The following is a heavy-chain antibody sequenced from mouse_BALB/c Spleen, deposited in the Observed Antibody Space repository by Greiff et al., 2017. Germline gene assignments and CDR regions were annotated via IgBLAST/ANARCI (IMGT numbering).Heavy chain of an antibody. Sequence: QVQLQQSGPQLVRPGASVKISCKASGYSFTSYWMHWVKQRPGQGLEWIGMIDPSDSETRLNQKFKDKATLTVDKSSSTAYMQLSSPTSEDSAVYYCARLTNYAMDYWGQGTSVTVSS. V-gene: IGHV1S127*01. D-gene: IGHD1-1*01. J-gene: IGHJ4*01. CDR2: IDPSDSET. CDR3: ARLTNYAMDY. CDR1: GYSFTSYW.